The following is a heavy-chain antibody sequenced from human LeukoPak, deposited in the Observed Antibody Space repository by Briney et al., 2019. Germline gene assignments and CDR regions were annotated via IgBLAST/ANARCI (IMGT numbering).Heavy chain of an antibody. V-gene: IGHV4-59*01. D-gene: IGHD3-9*01. CDR3: ARSISYYDELTGQTLPYYFDH. CDR1: GGSISSYY. J-gene: IGHJ4*02. Sequence: PSETLSLTCTVSGGSISSYYWSWIRQPPGKGLEWIGYIYYSGSTNYNPSLKSRVFISADTSKKRFSLRLSSVTAADTAVYFCARSISYYDELTGQTLPYYFDHWGQGTLVSVSS. CDR2: IYYSGST.